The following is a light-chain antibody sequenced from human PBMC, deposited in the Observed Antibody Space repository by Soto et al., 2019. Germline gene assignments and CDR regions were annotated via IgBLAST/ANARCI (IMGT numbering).Light chain of an antibody. Sequence: DIQMTQSPSSLSASVGDRVTITGRASQSISSYLNWYQQKPGKAPKLLIYAASSLQSGVPSRFSGSGSGTDFTLTISSLQPEDFATYYCQQSYSIPRTFGGGTKVEIK. CDR1: QSISSY. CDR2: AAS. CDR3: QQSYSIPRT. J-gene: IGKJ4*01. V-gene: IGKV1-39*01.